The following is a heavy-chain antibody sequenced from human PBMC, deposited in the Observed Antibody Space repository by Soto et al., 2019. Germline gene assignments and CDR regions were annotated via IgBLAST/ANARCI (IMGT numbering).Heavy chain of an antibody. CDR1: GFSLSTSGVG. CDR2: IYWDDDK. Sequence: QITLKESGPTLVKPTQTLTLTCTFSGFSLSTSGVGVGWIRQPPGKALEWLALIYWDDDKRYSPSLKSRLTITKDASTNQVVLTMTIMDPVDTAAYYCAHSYYYDSSYDWGQGILDTVAS. CDR3: AHSYYYDSSYD. D-gene: IGHD3-22*01. J-gene: IGHJ4*02. V-gene: IGHV2-5*02.